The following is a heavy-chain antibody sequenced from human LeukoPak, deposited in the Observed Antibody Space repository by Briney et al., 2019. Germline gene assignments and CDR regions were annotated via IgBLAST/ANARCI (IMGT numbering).Heavy chain of an antibody. CDR3: ARVRSSGWYNWFDP. V-gene: IGHV4-59*01. Sequence: SETLSLTCTVSGGSISSYYWSWIRQPPGKGLEWIGYIYYSGSTNYNPSLKSRVTISVDTSKSQFSLKLSSVTAADTAVYYCARVRSSGWYNWFDPWGQGTLVTVSS. CDR1: GGSISSYY. D-gene: IGHD6-19*01. J-gene: IGHJ5*02. CDR2: IYYSGST.